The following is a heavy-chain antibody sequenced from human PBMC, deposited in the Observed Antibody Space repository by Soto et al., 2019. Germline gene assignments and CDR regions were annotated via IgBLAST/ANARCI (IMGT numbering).Heavy chain of an antibody. D-gene: IGHD1-26*01. CDR1: GYNFTNYH. CDR2: ISSYTGNTYYQHTANT. V-gene: IGHV1-18*04. J-gene: IGHJ4*02. CDR3: ARDLTFVGKWELRDLVEY. Sequence: ASVKVSCKASGYNFTNYHIHWVRQAPGQGLEWMGWISSYTGNTYYQHTANTEYAQKFQGRVSLATDTFTTTAYMELRGLRSDDTAVYYCARDLTFVGKWELRDLVEYLGQRRLVTVSS.